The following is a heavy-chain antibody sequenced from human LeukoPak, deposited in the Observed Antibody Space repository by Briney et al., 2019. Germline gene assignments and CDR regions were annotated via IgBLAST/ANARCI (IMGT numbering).Heavy chain of an antibody. CDR2: IYPGDSDT. D-gene: IGHD3-3*01. CDR3: ARRPSYDFWSGYYGVDGLDI. J-gene: IGHJ3*02. V-gene: IGHV5-51*01. Sequence: GESLKISCKASGYSFVSHWIVWVRQMPGKGLEGLGIIYPGDSDTRYSPSFQGQVTISADKSISTAYLQWNSLRASDTAMYYCARRPSYDFWSGYYGVDGLDIWGQGTMVTVSS. CDR1: GYSFVSHW.